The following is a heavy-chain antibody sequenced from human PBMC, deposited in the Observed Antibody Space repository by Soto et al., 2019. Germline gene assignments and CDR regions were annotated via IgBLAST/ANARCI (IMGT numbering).Heavy chain of an antibody. CDR1: GFTFSDHY. D-gene: IGHD3-10*01. J-gene: IGHJ4*01. Sequence: ESGGNLVQPGGSLRLSCAASGFTFSDHYMDWVRQAPGKGLEWVGRIRNNANSYTTNYAASVKGRFTISRDDSKNSLYLQVNSLKTEDTAVYYCTRVKLLGFGVDPRTNDRASDYWGHGTLVTVSS. V-gene: IGHV3-72*01. CDR2: IRNNANSYTT. CDR3: TRVKLLGFGVDPRTNDRASDY.